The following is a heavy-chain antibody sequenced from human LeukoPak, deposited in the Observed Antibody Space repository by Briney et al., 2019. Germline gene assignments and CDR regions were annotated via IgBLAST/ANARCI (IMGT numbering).Heavy chain of an antibody. V-gene: IGHV3-23*01. D-gene: IGHD3-3*01. J-gene: IGHJ3*02. CDR3: AKDLYYDFWSGYSPGGAFDI. Sequence: GGSLRLSCAASGFTFSSYAMSWVRQAPGKGLEWVSAISGSGGSTYYADSVKGRLTISRDNSKNTLYLQMNSLRAEDTAVYYCAKDLYYDFWSGYSPGGAFDIWGQGTMVTVSS. CDR2: ISGSGGST. CDR1: GFTFSSYA.